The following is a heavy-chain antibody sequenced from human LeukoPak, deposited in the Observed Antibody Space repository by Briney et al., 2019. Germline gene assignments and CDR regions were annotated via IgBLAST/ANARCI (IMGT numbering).Heavy chain of an antibody. D-gene: IGHD6-19*01. V-gene: IGHV3-21*01. CDR2: ISSSSSYI. CDR3: AGHSGYSSGWHFDY. CDR1: GFNFSTYN. J-gene: IGHJ4*02. Sequence: GRSLRLSCAASGFNFSTYNVNWVRQAPGKGLEWVSSISSSSSYIYYADSVKGRFTISRDNAKNSLYLQMNSLRAEDTAVYYCAGHSGYSSGWHFDYWGQGTLVTVSS.